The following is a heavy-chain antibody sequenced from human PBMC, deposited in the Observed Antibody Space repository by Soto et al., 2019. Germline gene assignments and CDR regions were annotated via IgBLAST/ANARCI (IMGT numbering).Heavy chain of an antibody. CDR3: VKDVPGGGWLSDY. D-gene: IGHD2-21*01. CDR1: GFTFGIFA. V-gene: IGHV3-23*01. Sequence: PXGSLSLCFASAGFTFGIFAVSWVRQPPGKGLEWVSTVGGGGGGTFYADFVRGRFTISRDNSKNTLYLQMNSLRADDTAVYYCVKDVPGGGWLSDYWGLGTLVTVSS. J-gene: IGHJ4*02. CDR2: VGGGGGGT.